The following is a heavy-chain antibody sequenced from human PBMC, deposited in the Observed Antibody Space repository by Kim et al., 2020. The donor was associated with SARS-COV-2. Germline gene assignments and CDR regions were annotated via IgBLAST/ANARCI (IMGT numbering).Heavy chain of an antibody. CDR2: A. J-gene: IGHJ4*02. Sequence: ANYAQKFQGRVTITADESTCTAYMGLSSLRSEDTAVYYCARGVVATIFDYWGQGTLVTVSS. V-gene: IGHV1-69*01. D-gene: IGHD5-12*01. CDR3: ARGVVATIFDY.